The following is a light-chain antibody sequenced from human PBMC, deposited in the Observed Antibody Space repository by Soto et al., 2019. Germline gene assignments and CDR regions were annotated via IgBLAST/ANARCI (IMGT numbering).Light chain of an antibody. V-gene: IGKV3D-20*02. CDR3: QQRDIWPWT. CDR2: DAS. J-gene: IGKJ1*01. Sequence: EIGLTMSPCTLSLYPGERATLSCRASQSVTSSYLAWYQHKPGQAPRLLMYDASKRATGIPARFSGSGSGTDFTLTISSLEPEDFAVYYCQQRDIWPWTFGQGTKVDIK. CDR1: QSVTSSY.